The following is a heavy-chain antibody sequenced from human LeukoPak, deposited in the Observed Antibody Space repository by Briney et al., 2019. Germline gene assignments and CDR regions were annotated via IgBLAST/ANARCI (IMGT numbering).Heavy chain of an antibody. CDR3: ARRGGAAVLNYYYYYMDV. D-gene: IGHD6-13*01. Sequence: GESLKISCKGSGYSFTSYWIGWVRQMPGKGLEWMGIIYPGDSDTRYSPSFQGQVTISADKSISTAYLQWSSLKASDTAMYYCARRGGAAVLNYYYYYMDVWGKGTTVTVSS. V-gene: IGHV5-51*01. CDR1: GYSFTSYW. CDR2: IYPGDSDT. J-gene: IGHJ6*03.